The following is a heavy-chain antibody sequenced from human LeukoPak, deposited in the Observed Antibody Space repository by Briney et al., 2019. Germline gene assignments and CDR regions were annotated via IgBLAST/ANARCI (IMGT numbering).Heavy chain of an antibody. CDR3: ARDKGNHPYNWFDP. D-gene: IGHD1-14*01. CDR1: GFTFNNYA. Sequence: GRSLRLSCAASGFTFNNYAMHWVRQAPGKGLEWVTTIWYDGSNKYYGDSVKGRFTISRDNSKSTLYLQMNSLGAEDTAVYYCARDKGNHPYNWFDPWGQGTLVTVSS. V-gene: IGHV3-33*01. J-gene: IGHJ5*02. CDR2: IWYDGSNK.